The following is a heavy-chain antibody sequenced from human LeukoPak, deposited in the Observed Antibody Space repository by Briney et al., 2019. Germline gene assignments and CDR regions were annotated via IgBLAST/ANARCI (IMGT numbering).Heavy chain of an antibody. J-gene: IGHJ4*02. CDR2: IYHSGST. CDR1: AGSISSSNW. Sequence: SGTLSLTCAVSAGSISSSNWWSWVRQPPGKGLEWIWDIYHSGSTNYNPSLKSRVTISVDKSKNQFSLKLSSVTAADTAVYYCARGRVAAGGEFDYWGQGSLVTVSS. D-gene: IGHD6-13*01. CDR3: ARGRVAAGGEFDY. V-gene: IGHV4-4*02.